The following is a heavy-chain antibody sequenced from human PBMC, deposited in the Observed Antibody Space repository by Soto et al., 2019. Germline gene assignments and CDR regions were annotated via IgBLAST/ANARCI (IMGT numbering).Heavy chain of an antibody. CDR1: GFSLSTSGMC. CDR2: IDWDDDK. Sequence: SGPTLVNPTQTLTLTCTFSGFSLSTSGMCVSWIRQPPGKALEWLARIDWDDDKYYSTSLKTRLTISKDTSKNQVVLTMTNMDPVDTATYYCARIAVSQLVGYYYGMDVWGQGTTVTVSS. D-gene: IGHD6-6*01. CDR3: ARIAVSQLVGYYYGMDV. V-gene: IGHV2-70*11. J-gene: IGHJ6*02.